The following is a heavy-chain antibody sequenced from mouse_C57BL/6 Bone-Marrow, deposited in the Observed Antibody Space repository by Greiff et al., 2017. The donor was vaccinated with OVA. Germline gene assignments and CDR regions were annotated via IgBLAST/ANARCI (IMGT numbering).Heavy chain of an antibody. Sequence: EVQLVESGGDLVKPGGSLKLSCAASGFTFSSYGMSWVRQTPDKRLEWVATISSGGSYTYYPDSVKGRFTISRDNAKNTLYLQMSILKAEDTAMYYCARHGSDGYDEVYWGQGTTLTVSS. CDR3: ARHGSDGYDEVY. D-gene: IGHD2-2*01. V-gene: IGHV5-6*01. J-gene: IGHJ2*01. CDR1: GFTFSSYG. CDR2: ISSGGSYT.